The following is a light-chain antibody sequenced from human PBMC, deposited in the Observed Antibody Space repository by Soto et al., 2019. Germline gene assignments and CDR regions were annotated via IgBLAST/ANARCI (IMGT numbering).Light chain of an antibody. CDR3: TSLTTSNTRV. CDR1: SSDVGAYDF. J-gene: IGLJ1*01. CDR2: EVS. Sequence: QSVLTQPASVSGSPGQSIAISCTGTSSDVGAYDFVSWYQQHPDKAPKLLIYEVSNRPSGVSDRFSGSKSVNTATLTISGLQAEDEADYYCTSLTTSNTRVFGTVSKVNVL. V-gene: IGLV2-14*03.